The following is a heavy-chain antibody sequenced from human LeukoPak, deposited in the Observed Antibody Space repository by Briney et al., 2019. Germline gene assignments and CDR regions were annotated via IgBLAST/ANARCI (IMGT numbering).Heavy chain of an antibody. CDR1: GFTFSNYG. J-gene: IGHJ6*03. CDR3: ARDRSSGTYYYYYMDV. V-gene: IGHV3-23*01. CDR2: ISGSGGST. D-gene: IGHD6-6*01. Sequence: PGGSLRLSCAASGFTFSNYGMSWVRQAPGKGLEWVSGISGSGGSTYYADSVKGRFTISRDNSKNTLYLQMNSLRAEDTAVYYCARDRSSGTYYYYYMDVWGKGTTVTVSS.